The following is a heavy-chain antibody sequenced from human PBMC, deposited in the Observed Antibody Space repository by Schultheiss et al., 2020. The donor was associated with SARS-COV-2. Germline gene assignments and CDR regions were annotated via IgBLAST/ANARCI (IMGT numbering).Heavy chain of an antibody. V-gene: IGHV5-51*01. CDR3: ARHISQRYCSSTSCYTGSYYMDV. CDR1: GYSFTSYW. Sequence: GSLRLSCKGSGYSFTSYWIGWVRQMPGKGLEWMGIIYPGDSDTRYSPSFQGQVTISADKSISTAYLQWSSLKASDTAMYYCARHISQRYCSSTSCYTGSYYMDVWGKGTTVTVSS. D-gene: IGHD2-2*02. J-gene: IGHJ6*03. CDR2: IYPGDSDT.